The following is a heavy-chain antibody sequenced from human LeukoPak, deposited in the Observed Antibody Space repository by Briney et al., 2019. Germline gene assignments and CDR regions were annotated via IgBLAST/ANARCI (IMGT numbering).Heavy chain of an antibody. CDR3: ARGGSIAARPIDY. J-gene: IGHJ4*02. Sequence: GGSLRLSCAASGFTFSSYAMHWVRQGPGEGLEYVSAISSNGGSTYYANSVKGRFTISRDNSKNTLFLQMGSLRAEDMAVYYCARGGSIAARPIDYWGQGTLVTVSS. CDR1: GFTFSSYA. D-gene: IGHD6-6*01. CDR2: ISSNGGST. V-gene: IGHV3-64*01.